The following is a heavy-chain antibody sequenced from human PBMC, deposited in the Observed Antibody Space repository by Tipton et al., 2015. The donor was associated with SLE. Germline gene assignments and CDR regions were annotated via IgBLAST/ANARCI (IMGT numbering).Heavy chain of an antibody. CDR1: GGSLSSYY. J-gene: IGHJ4*02. CDR2: IYASGST. Sequence: GLVKPSETLSLTCTVSGGSLSSYYWSWIRQPAGKGLEWIGRIYASGSTEYNPSLKSRVTISVDPSKNQFSLRLSSVTAADTAIYYCAGDSSGWHYFDYWGQGTLATVSS. CDR3: AGDSSGWHYFDY. D-gene: IGHD6-19*01. V-gene: IGHV4-4*07.